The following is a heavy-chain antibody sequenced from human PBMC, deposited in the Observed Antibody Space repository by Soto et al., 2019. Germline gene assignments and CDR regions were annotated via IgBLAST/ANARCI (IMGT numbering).Heavy chain of an antibody. Sequence: SETLSLTCAVSGYSISSGYYWGWIRQPPGKGLEWIGSIYHSGSTYYNPSLKSRVTISVDTSKNQFSLKLSSVTAADTAVYYCARGLGRLRLGELSLLSPYGMDVWGQGTRSPSP. CDR1: GYSISSGYY. CDR3: ARGLGRLRLGELSLLSPYGMDV. CDR2: IYHSGST. V-gene: IGHV4-38-2*01. D-gene: IGHD3-16*02. J-gene: IGHJ6*02.